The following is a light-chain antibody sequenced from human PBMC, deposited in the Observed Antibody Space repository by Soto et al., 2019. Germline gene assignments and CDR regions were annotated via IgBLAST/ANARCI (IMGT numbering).Light chain of an antibody. Sequence: ILLTQSPSSLSASVGDRVTITCRASQGIDTSLAWYQQKPGKAPKLLIYATSNLQSGVPSRFSGSGSGTDFTLTINSLQPEDFATYYCQQAYSTPWTFGQGTKVDIK. CDR2: ATS. CDR1: QGIDTS. J-gene: IGKJ1*01. CDR3: QQAYSTPWT. V-gene: IGKV1-39*01.